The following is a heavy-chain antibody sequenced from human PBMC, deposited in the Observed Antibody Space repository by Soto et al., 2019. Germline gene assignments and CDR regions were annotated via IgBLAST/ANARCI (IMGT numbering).Heavy chain of an antibody. J-gene: IGHJ4*02. Sequence: SGPTLVNPTQTLTLTCTFSGFSLSTSGVGVGWIRQPPGKVLEWLALIYWDDDKRYSPSLKSRLTITKDTSKNQVVLTMTNMDPVDTPKYSCVHHNNNILPGPRNFDTGGQETLVTASS. D-gene: IGHD3-9*01. CDR2: IYWDDDK. CDR3: VHHNNNILPGPRNFDT. CDR1: GFSLSTSGVG. V-gene: IGHV2-5*02.